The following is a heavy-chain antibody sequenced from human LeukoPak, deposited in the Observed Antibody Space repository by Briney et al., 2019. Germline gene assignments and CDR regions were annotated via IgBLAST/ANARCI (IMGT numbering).Heavy chain of an antibody. D-gene: IGHD6-13*01. Sequence: GGTLRLSCAASGFTFSSYWMHWVRQAPGKGLVWVSRMNTPGSDIRYADSVKGRFTISRDNARNTLYLQMNSLRAEDTAVYYCARYGQQLVSDYWGQGTLLTVSS. CDR2: MNTPGSDI. CDR3: ARYGQQLVSDY. V-gene: IGHV3-74*01. J-gene: IGHJ4*02. CDR1: GFTFSSYW.